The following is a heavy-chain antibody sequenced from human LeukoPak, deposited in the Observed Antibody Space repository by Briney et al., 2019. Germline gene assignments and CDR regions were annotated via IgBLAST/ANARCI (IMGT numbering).Heavy chain of an antibody. J-gene: IGHJ4*02. CDR3: ARSTEWFADY. CDR2: ITSDRTRI. D-gene: IGHD3-3*01. V-gene: IGHV3-48*01. Sequence: GGSLRLSCAASGFEFSVYSMNWVRQAPGKGLEWISYITSDRTRIYYTDSVRGRFTISRDNAKKLVFLDLSSLRVDDTAMYYCARSTEWFADYWGQGTLVTVSS. CDR1: GFEFSVYS.